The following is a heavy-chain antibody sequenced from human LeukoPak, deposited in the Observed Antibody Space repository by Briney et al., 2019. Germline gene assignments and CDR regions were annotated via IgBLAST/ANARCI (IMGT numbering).Heavy chain of an antibody. V-gene: IGHV3-30*18. Sequence: GGSLTLSCAASVFTFSSYGMHWVRQAPGKGLEWVAVISYDGNNKYYADSVKGRFTISRDNSKNTLYLQMNSLRAEDTAVYYCAKDPSLYSYGTNYFDYWGQGTLVTVSS. CDR1: VFTFSSYG. CDR2: ISYDGNNK. D-gene: IGHD5-18*01. J-gene: IGHJ4*02. CDR3: AKDPSLYSYGTNYFDY.